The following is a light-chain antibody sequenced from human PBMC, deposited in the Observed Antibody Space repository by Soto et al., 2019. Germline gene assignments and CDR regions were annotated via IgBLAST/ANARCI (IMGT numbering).Light chain of an antibody. CDR2: WAS. J-gene: IGKJ4*01. CDR3: QQYYSTPPGLT. V-gene: IGKV4-1*01. Sequence: DILMTQSPDSLSVSRGERATINFKSRQSVLYTSNHKNYLAWHQQQPGPPPTLLIYWASTRESGVPDRFSGSGSGTDFTLTISSLQAEDVAVYYCQQYYSTPPGLTFGGGTKVDI. CDR1: QSVLYTSNHKNY.